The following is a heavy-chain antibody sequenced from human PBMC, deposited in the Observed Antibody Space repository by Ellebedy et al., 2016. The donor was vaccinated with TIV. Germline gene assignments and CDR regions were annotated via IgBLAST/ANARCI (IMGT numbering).Heavy chain of an antibody. CDR1: GGSIRSYY. J-gene: IGHJ5*02. CDR2: IYYSGST. D-gene: IGHD3-3*01. CDR3: AKFSLTYFDFWSTWFDP. V-gene: IGHV4-59*01. Sequence: MPSETLSLTCTVSGGSIRSYYWSWIRQPPGKGLEYIGYIYYSGSTNYNPALKSRITISVDTSKNQFSLKLSSVTAADTAIYYCAKFSLTYFDFWSTWFDPWGQGTLVTVSS.